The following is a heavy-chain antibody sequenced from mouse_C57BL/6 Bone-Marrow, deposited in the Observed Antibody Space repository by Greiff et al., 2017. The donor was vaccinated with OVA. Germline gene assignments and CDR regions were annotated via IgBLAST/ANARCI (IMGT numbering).Heavy chain of an antibody. J-gene: IGHJ3*01. Sequence: EVHLVQSGGGLVKPGGSVKLSCAASGYTFSDYGMHWVRQAPEKGLEWVAYISSGSSTIYYDDKVKGRFTITRDNATNTLFLLLTSLRSEDTSVYYWAGDYDRFAYWGQGTLLTVSA. CDR2: ISSGSSTI. D-gene: IGHD2-4*01. V-gene: IGHV5-17*01. CDR3: AGDYDRFAY. CDR1: GYTFSDYG.